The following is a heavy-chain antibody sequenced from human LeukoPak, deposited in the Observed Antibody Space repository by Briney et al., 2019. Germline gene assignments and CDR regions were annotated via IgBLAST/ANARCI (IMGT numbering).Heavy chain of an antibody. Sequence: SETLSLTCAVYGGSFSGYYWSWIRQPPGKGLEWIGYIYYSGSTYYNPSLQSRVIISVDTSKHQFSLKLSSVTAADTAVYYCARDRTGYGHFDYWGQGTLVTVSS. CDR2: IYYSGST. J-gene: IGHJ4*02. CDR3: ARDRTGYGHFDY. CDR1: GGSFSGYY. D-gene: IGHD4-17*01. V-gene: IGHV4-30-4*08.